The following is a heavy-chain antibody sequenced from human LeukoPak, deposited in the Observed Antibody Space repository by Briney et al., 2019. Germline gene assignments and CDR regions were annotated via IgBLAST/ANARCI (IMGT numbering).Heavy chain of an antibody. CDR1: GFTFDDYA. V-gene: IGHV3-23*01. J-gene: IGHJ4*02. CDR2: ISGSGGST. D-gene: IGHD4-23*01. CDR3: AKVMGYGGNSVFDY. Sequence: GGSLRLSCAASGFTFDDYAMHWVRQAPGKGLEWVSAISGSGGSTYYADSVKGRFTISRDNSKNTLYLQMNSLRAEDTAVYYCAKVMGYGGNSVFDYWGQGTLVTVSS.